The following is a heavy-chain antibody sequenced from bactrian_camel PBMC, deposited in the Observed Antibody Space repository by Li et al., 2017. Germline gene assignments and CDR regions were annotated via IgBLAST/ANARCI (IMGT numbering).Heavy chain of an antibody. CDR3: KADPRPDCPIWAGRRTY. Sequence: HVQLVESGGGLVQPGGSLRLSCVASRFSFSNYYMSWVRQAPGKGLEWVSSIYSDGSNTNYADSVKGRFTISKDVARNTLSLQMNSLKPEDTAMYYCKADPRPDCPIWAGRRTYWGQGTQVTVS. D-gene: IGHD3*01. V-gene: IGHV3-2*01. J-gene: IGHJ4*01. CDR1: RFSFSNYY. CDR2: IYSDGSNT.